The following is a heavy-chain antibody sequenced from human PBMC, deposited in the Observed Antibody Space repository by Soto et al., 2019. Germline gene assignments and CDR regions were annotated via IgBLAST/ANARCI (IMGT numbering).Heavy chain of an antibody. V-gene: IGHV4-30-2*03. CDR2: IYHSGST. CDR3: VRQSSYVSGSYYDY. CDR1: GGSISSGGYS. J-gene: IGHJ4*02. D-gene: IGHD3-10*01. Sequence: PSETLSLTCAVSGGSISSGGYSWSWIRQPPGKGLEWIGYIYHSGSTYYNPSLKSRVTTSVDTTKNQFSLKLGSVTAADTAVYYCVRQSSYVSGSYYDYWGQGTLVTVSS.